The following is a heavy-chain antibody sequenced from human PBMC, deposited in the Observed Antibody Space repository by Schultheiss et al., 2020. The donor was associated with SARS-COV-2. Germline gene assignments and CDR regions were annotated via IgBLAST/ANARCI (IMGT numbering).Heavy chain of an antibody. D-gene: IGHD2-21*02. Sequence: GGSLRLSCAASGFTFGDYAMSWVRQAPGKGLEWVGFIRSKAYGGTTEYAASVKGRFTISRDDSKSIAYLQMNSLKTEDTAVYYCARGDCYDYYGMDVWGQGTTVTVSS. CDR1: GFTFGDYA. V-gene: IGHV3-49*04. CDR3: ARGDCYDYYGMDV. J-gene: IGHJ6*02. CDR2: IRSKAYGGTT.